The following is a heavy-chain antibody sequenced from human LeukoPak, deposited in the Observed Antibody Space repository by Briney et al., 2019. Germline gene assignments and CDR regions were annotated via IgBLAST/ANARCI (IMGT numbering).Heavy chain of an antibody. CDR1: GGTFSSYA. CDR3: ARGGRSVEMATITDY. V-gene: IGHV1-69*13. J-gene: IGHJ4*02. CDR2: IIPIFGTA. D-gene: IGHD5-24*01. Sequence: ASVKVSCKASGGTFSSYAISWVRQAPGQGLEWMGGIIPIFGTANYAQKFQGRVTITADESTSTAYMELSSLRSDDTAVYYCARGGRSVEMATITDYWGQGTLVTVSS.